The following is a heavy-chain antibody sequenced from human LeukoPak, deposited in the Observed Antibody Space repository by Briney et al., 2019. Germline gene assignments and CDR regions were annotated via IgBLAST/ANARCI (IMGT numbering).Heavy chain of an antibody. D-gene: IGHD3-22*01. V-gene: IGHV4-30-2*01. Sequence: SETLSLTCTVSGGSISSGGYYWSWIRQPPGKGLERIGYIYHSGSTYYNPSLKSRVTISVDRSKNQFSLKLSSVTAADTAVYYCARFGYYDSSGYYTGFDYWGQGTLVTVSS. CDR2: IYHSGST. J-gene: IGHJ4*02. CDR1: GGSISSGGYY. CDR3: ARFGYYDSSGYYTGFDY.